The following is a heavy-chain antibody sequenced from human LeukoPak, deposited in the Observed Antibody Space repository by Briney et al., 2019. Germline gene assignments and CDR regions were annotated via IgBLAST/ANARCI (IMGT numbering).Heavy chain of an antibody. Sequence: PGGSLRLSCAASGFTFSSYAMHWVRQAPGKGLEWVAVISYDGSNKYYADSVKGRFTISRDNSKNTLYLQMNSLRAEDTAVYYCARVLQMTTVTTFYFDYWGQGTLVTVSS. J-gene: IGHJ4*02. CDR2: ISYDGSNK. CDR3: ARVLQMTTVTTFYFDY. D-gene: IGHD4-17*01. V-gene: IGHV3-30-3*01. CDR1: GFTFSSYA.